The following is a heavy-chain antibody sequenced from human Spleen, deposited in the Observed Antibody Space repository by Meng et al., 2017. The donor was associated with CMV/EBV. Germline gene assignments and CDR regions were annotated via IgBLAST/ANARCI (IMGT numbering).Heavy chain of an antibody. CDR3: ARDAGTIAVSSIGGC. CDR1: AYTFTDYY. V-gene: IGHV1-18*04. J-gene: IGHJ4*02. D-gene: IGHD6-19*01. CDR2: ISAYNGDT. Sequence: ASVKVSCKTSAYTFTDYYLHWMRQAPGQGPEWMGWISAYNGDTMYAPKVQDRVTMNTDTSTSTAYMEHRGLRSDDTAVYYCARDAGTIAVSSIGGCWGQGTLVTVSS.